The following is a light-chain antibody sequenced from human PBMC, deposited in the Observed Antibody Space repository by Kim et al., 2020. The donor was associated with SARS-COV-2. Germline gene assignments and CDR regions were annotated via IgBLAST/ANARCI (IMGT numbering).Light chain of an antibody. Sequence: PSSISLSASQSLVYSDGNTYLTWFHQRPGQSPRRLVYKGSSRDSGVPDRFSGSGSGTDFTLKISRVEAKDVGIYYCMQGTHWPPTFGQGTKVDIK. V-gene: IGKV2-30*01. CDR1: QSLVYSDGNTY. CDR3: MQGTHWPPT. J-gene: IGKJ1*01. CDR2: KGS.